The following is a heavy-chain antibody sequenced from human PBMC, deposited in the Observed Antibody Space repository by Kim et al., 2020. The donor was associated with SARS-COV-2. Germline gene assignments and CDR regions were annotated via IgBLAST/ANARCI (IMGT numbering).Heavy chain of an antibody. D-gene: IGHD6-19*01. Sequence: GGSLRLSCAASGFTFSSYAMHWVRQAPGKGLEYVSAISSNGGSTYYANSVKGRFTISRDNSKNTLYLQMGSLRAEDMAVYYCARVLRGSGWCDDYWGQGTLVTVSS. CDR1: GFTFSSYA. V-gene: IGHV3-64*01. J-gene: IGHJ4*02. CDR2: ISSNGGST. CDR3: ARVLRGSGWCDDY.